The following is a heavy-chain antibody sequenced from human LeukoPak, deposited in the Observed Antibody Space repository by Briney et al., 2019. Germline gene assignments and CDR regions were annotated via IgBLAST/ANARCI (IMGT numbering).Heavy chain of an antibody. CDR1: GGSISSSSYY. Sequence: SETLSLTCTVSGGSISSSSYYWGWIRQPPGKGLEWIGSIYCSGSTYYNPSLKSRVTISVDTSKNQFSLKLSSVTAADTAVYYCARHDSSSYYGSSGYPDYWGQGTLVTVSS. J-gene: IGHJ4*02. CDR2: IYCSGST. D-gene: IGHD3-22*01. CDR3: ARHDSSSYYGSSGYPDY. V-gene: IGHV4-39*01.